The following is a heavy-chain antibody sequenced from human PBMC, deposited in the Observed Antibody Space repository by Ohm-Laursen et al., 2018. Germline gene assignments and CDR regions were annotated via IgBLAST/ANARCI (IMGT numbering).Heavy chain of an antibody. J-gene: IGHJ4*02. CDR2: ISDSGGST. D-gene: IGHD6-13*01. V-gene: IGHV3-23*01. Sequence: SLRLSCAAFGFTFSNYVMSWVRQAPGKGLEWVSTISDSGGSTYYADSVKGRFTISRDNSKNTLYLQMSSLRAEDTAVYYCAKDRRSSWYSFDYWGQGTLVTVSS. CDR1: GFTFSNYV. CDR3: AKDRRSSWYSFDY.